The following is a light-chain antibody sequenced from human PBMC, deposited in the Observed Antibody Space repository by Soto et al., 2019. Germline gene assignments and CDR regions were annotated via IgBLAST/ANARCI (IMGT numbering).Light chain of an antibody. V-gene: IGKV3-20*01. CDR1: QSVSSNY. Sequence: DIVLTQSPGTLSLSPGERATLSCRSSQSVSSNYLAWYQQKPDQAPRLVIYDVSGRATGIPDRFSGSGSGKVFTLTISRLEPEDSAVYFCQQYGISPTFGQGTKVEIK. J-gene: IGKJ1*01. CDR3: QQYGISPT. CDR2: DVS.